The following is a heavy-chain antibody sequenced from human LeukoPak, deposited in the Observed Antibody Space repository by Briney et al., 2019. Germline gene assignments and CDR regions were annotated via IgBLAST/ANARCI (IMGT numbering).Heavy chain of an antibody. Sequence: GASVKVSCKASGYTFTSYAMRWVRQAPGQRLEWMGWINAGNGNTKYSQKFQGRVTMTRDTSTSTVYMELSSLRSEDTAVYYCARDPSSGWDYWGQGTLVTVSS. CDR3: ARDPSSGWDY. CDR2: INAGNGNT. CDR1: GYTFTSYA. V-gene: IGHV1-3*01. J-gene: IGHJ4*02. D-gene: IGHD6-19*01.